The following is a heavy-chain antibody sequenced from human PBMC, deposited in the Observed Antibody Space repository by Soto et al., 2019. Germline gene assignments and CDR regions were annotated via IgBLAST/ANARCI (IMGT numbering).Heavy chain of an antibody. CDR3: ARDQGPYCSSTSCHNFDY. V-gene: IGHV1-18*01. CDR1: GYTFTNYG. J-gene: IGHJ4*02. CDR2: ISAYNGNT. D-gene: IGHD2-2*02. Sequence: QVQLVQSGAEVKKPGASVKVSCKASGYTFTNYGISWVRQAPGQGLEWMGWISAYNGNTNYAQKLQGRVTMTTVTSTSTAYMELRSLRSDDTAVYYCARDQGPYCSSTSCHNFDYWGQGTLVTVSS.